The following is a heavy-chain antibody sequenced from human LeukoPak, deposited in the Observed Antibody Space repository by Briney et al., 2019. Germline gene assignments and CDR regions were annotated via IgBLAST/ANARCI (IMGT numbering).Heavy chain of an antibody. V-gene: IGHV3-53*01. CDR3: ARGLGYCTSTTCLLPFDY. Sequence: GGSLRLSCAASGFTVRTYYMTWVRQAPGKGLECVSVIYSGGSTYYADSVKGRFTVSRDNSKNTLYLQMNSLRAEDTAMYYCARGLGYCTSTTCLLPFDYWGQGTLVTVFS. CDR2: IYSGGST. J-gene: IGHJ4*02. CDR1: GFTVRTYY. D-gene: IGHD2-2*01.